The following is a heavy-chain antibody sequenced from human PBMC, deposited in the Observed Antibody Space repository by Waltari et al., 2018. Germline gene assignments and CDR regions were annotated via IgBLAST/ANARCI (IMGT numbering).Heavy chain of an antibody. CDR1: GGTFSSYA. CDR3: ARQAYYDILTGYPYYFDY. CDR2: IIPIFGTA. D-gene: IGHD3-9*01. V-gene: IGHV1-69*13. Sequence: QVQLVQSGAEVKKPGSSVKVSCKASGGTFSSYAISWVRQAPGQGLEWMGVIIPIFGTANYAQKFQGRVTITADESTSTAYMELSSLRSEDTAVYYCARQAYYDILTGYPYYFDYWGQGTLVTVSS. J-gene: IGHJ4*02.